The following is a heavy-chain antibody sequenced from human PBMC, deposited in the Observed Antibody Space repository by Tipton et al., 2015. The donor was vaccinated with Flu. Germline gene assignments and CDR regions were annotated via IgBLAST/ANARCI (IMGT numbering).Heavy chain of an antibody. CDR2: VYPGDSDT. CDR3: VRGSKTYYFDD. J-gene: IGHJ4*02. V-gene: IGHV5-51*03. Sequence: QLVQSGAEVKKPGESLTISCKASGYSFTNFWIGWVRQMPGQGLEWVGIVYPGDSDTRYGPSFQGQVTISADKSIDTAYLQWSSLKASDTAIYYCVRGSKTYYFDDWGQGTLVTVSS. CDR1: GYSFTNFW.